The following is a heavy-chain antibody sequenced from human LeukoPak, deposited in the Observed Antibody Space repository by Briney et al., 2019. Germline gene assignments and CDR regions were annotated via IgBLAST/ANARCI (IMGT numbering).Heavy chain of an antibody. V-gene: IGHV3-48*03. D-gene: IGHD4-11*01. Sequence: GGSLRLSCAASGFTFSSYEMNWVRQTPGKGLEWLSYISSSGGTIYYADSVKGRFTISRDNAKSSLYLQMNGLRAEDTAVCYCARDSRQQLFDYWGQGTLVTVSS. CDR3: ARDSRQQLFDY. J-gene: IGHJ4*02. CDR2: ISSSGGTI. CDR1: GFTFSSYE.